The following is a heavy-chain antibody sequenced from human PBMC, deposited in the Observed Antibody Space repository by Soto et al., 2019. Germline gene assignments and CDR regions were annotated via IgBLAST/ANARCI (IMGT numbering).Heavy chain of an antibody. CDR3: ARQSSSGWWPPIGYYYYGMDV. Sequence: GASLKISCKGSGYSFTSYWIGWVRQMPGKGLEWMGIIYPGDSDTRYSPSFQGQVNISADKSISTAYLQWSSLKASDTAMYYCARQSSSGWWPPIGYYYYGMDVWGQVTTVTVSS. CDR1: GYSFTSYW. J-gene: IGHJ6*02. V-gene: IGHV5-51*01. CDR2: IYPGDSDT. D-gene: IGHD6-19*01.